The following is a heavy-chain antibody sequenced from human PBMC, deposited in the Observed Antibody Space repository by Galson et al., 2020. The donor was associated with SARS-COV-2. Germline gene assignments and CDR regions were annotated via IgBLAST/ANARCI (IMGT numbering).Heavy chain of an antibody. D-gene: IGHD4-17*01. CDR2: LSHSRDT. V-gene: IGHV4-30-2*01. Sequence: SETLSLTCAVSGTSISSGSYSWNWIRQPPGKGLEWIVYLSHSRDTYYNPSLKSRVTISGDRSKNQFSLRLSAVTAADTSVYCCARLHYGEYAPEAFDIWGPGTRVTVAS. J-gene: IGHJ3*02. CDR1: GTSISSGSYS. CDR3: ARLHYGEYAPEAFDI.